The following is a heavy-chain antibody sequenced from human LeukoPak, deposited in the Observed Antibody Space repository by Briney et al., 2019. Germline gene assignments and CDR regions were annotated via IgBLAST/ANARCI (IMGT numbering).Heavy chain of an antibody. Sequence: ASVKVSCKASGYTFTGYYMHWVRQAPGQGLEWMGWINPNSGGTNYAQKFQGRVTMTRDTSTSTAYMELRSLRSDDTAVYYCARDRGIQLWLRYWYFDLWGRGTLVTVSS. CDR2: INPNSGGT. V-gene: IGHV1-2*02. CDR1: GYTFTGYY. D-gene: IGHD5-18*01. CDR3: ARDRGIQLWLRYWYFDL. J-gene: IGHJ2*01.